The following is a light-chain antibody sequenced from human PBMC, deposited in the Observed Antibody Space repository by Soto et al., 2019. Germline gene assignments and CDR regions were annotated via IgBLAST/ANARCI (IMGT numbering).Light chain of an antibody. Sequence: QSVLTQPASVSGSPGQSITISCTGTSSDVGGYNHVSWYQQHPGKAPKLMIYEVSNRPSGVSNRFSGSKSGNTASLTISGLQAEDEADYYCSPYTSSSTYVFGTGTKVTVL. CDR2: EVS. V-gene: IGLV2-14*01. J-gene: IGLJ1*01. CDR1: SSDVGGYNH. CDR3: SPYTSSSTYV.